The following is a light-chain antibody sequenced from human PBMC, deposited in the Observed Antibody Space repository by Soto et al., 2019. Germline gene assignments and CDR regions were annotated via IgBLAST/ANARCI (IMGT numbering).Light chain of an antibody. CDR1: QSISNN. V-gene: IGKV3-15*01. Sequence: EIVMTQSLATLSVSPGERATLSCRASQSISNNVAWYQQKPGQAPRLLISAASTRATGIPARFSGSGSGTEFILTISSLQSEDFAVYYCQQYHDWPPSTFGQGTKLEIK. J-gene: IGKJ2*02. CDR3: QQYHDWPPST. CDR2: AAS.